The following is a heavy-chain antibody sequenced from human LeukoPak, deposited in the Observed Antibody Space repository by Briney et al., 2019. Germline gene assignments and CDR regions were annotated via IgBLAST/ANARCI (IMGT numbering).Heavy chain of an antibody. D-gene: IGHD3-10*01. J-gene: IGHJ4*02. CDR2: ITGSGGRT. V-gene: IGHV3-23*01. Sequence: GGSLRLSCATSQFNFNNYGMTWVRQAPGKGLEWVSSITGSGGRTQYADSVQGRFTISRDNSKNTLYLQMNSLRAEDTAVYYCAKDRYYYGSGSYYPFDYWGQGTLVTVSS. CDR1: QFNFNNYG. CDR3: AKDRYYYGSGSYYPFDY.